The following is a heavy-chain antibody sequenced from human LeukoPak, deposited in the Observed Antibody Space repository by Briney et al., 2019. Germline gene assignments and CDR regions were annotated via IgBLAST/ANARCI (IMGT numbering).Heavy chain of an antibody. CDR1: GFTFSSYW. V-gene: IGHV3-74*01. J-gene: IGHJ6*02. D-gene: IGHD2-21*01. CDR3: ARGPSLITLWYYYGMDV. Sequence: GGSLRLSCAASGFTFSSYWMHWVRQAPGKGLVWVSRINSDGSSTSYADSVKGRFTISRDNAKNTLYLQMNSLRAEGTAVYYCARGPSLITLWYYYGMDVWGQGTTVTVSS. CDR2: INSDGSST.